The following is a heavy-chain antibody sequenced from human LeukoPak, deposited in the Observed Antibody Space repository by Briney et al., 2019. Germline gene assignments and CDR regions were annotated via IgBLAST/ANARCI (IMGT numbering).Heavy chain of an antibody. D-gene: IGHD2-21*02. CDR2: IYSGGST. CDR1: GFTVSSNY. Sequence: GGSLRLSCAASGFTVSSNYMSWVRQAPGKGLEWVSVIYSGGSTYYADSVKGRFTISRDNSKNTLYLQMNSLKTEDTAVYYCTTGPGIVVVAAYDYWGQGTLVTVSS. J-gene: IGHJ4*02. V-gene: IGHV3-66*01. CDR3: TTGPGIVVVAAYDY.